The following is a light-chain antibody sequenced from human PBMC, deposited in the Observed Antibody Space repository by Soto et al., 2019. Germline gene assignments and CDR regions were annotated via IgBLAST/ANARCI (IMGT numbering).Light chain of an antibody. Sequence: QSVLTQPASVSGSPGQSIIISCTGTITDVGTYNYVSWYQQHPGKAPKLMIYEVTYRPSGVSNRFSGSKSGNTASLTISGLQAEDEGDYYCCSYTATSTLVVFGTGTKVTVL. CDR2: EVT. CDR3: CSYTATSTLVV. V-gene: IGLV2-14*01. CDR1: ITDVGTYNY. J-gene: IGLJ1*01.